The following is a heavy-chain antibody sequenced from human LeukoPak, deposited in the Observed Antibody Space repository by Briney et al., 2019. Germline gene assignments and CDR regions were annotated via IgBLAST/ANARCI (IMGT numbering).Heavy chain of an antibody. CDR3: ASGPLRFLEWKPGYYYYYMDV. V-gene: IGHV4-61*02. CDR2: IYTSGST. CDR1: GGSITSGSYY. J-gene: IGHJ6*03. Sequence: SETLSLTCTVSGGSITSGSYYWSWIRQPAGKGLEWIGRIYTSGSTNYNPSLKSRVTISVDTSKIQFSLKLSSVTAADTAVYYCASGPLRFLEWKPGYYYYYMDVWGKGTTVTVSS. D-gene: IGHD3-3*01.